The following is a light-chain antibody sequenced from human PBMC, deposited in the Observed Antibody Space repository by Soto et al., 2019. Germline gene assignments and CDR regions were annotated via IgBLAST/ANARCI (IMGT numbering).Light chain of an antibody. J-gene: IGKJ1*01. CDR3: QQYNTWHT. V-gene: IGKV3-15*01. CDR2: GAS. CDR1: QSVSYY. Sequence: EILLTQTPATLSVSPVERVTFSCRASQSVSYYLAWYQQKPGQAPRLLIYGASTRAPGIPARFSGSGSGTEFTLTISSLQSEDFAVYYRQQYNTWHTFGQGTKVDIK.